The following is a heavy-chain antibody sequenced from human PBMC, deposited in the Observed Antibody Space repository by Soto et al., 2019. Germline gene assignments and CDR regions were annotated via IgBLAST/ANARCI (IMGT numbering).Heavy chain of an antibody. D-gene: IGHD3-3*01. CDR1: GFSLENYW. V-gene: IGHV3-7*04. J-gene: IGHJ3*02. Sequence: EVQLVESGGGLVQPGGSLRLSCAASGFSLENYWMTWVRQAPGRGLEWVANIKKDGSQIHYADSVQGRFTISRDNAKNSLYLQMDSLRAEDTAVYYCARDPAPRSDYWYDAFDIWGQGTMVTVSS. CDR3: ARDPAPRSDYWYDAFDI. CDR2: IKKDGSQI.